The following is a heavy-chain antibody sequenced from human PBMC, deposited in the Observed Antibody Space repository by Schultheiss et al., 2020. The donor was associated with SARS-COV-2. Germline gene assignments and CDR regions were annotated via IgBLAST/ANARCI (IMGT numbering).Heavy chain of an antibody. Sequence: SCAVYGGSFSGYYWSWIRQPPGKGLEWIGEINHSGSTNYNPSLKSRVTISVDTSKNQFSLKLSSVTAADTAVYYCARGVVPAAIWFDPWGQGTLVTVSS. J-gene: IGHJ5*02. CDR1: GGSFSGYY. CDR3: ARGVVPAAIWFDP. CDR2: INHSGST. D-gene: IGHD2-2*01. V-gene: IGHV4-34*01.